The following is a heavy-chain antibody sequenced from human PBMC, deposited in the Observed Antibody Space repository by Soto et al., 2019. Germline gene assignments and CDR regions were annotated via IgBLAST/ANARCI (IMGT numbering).Heavy chain of an antibody. CDR1: GFTFSSYA. D-gene: IGHD3-16*01. CDR3: AREALGASFDY. CDR2: ISYDGSNK. V-gene: IGHV3-30-3*01. J-gene: IGHJ4*02. Sequence: QVQLVESGGGVVQPGRSLRLSGAASGFTFSSYAMHWVRQAPGKGLEWVAVISYDGSNKYYADSVKGRFTISRDNSKNTLYLQMNSPRAEDTAVYYCAREALGASFDYWGQGTLVTVSS.